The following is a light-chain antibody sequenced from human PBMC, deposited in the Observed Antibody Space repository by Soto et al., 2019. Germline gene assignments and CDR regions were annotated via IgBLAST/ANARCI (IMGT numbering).Light chain of an antibody. V-gene: IGKV1-9*01. CDR3: QQLNSYPIT. Sequence: DIQLTQSPSFLSASVGDRVTITCRASQGLSSDLAWYQQKPGKAPKLLIYAASTLQSGVPSRCSGSGSGTEFTLTISSLQPEDFATYYCQQLNSYPITFVQGTRLEIK. J-gene: IGKJ5*01. CDR2: AAS. CDR1: QGLSSD.